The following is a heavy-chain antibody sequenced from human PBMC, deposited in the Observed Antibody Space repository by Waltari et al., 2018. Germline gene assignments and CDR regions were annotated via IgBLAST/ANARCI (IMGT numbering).Heavy chain of an antibody. CDR2: SNPNRGDT. J-gene: IGHJ2*01. Sequence: QVQLVQSGAEVKKPGASVKVSCKASGYTLTGYYMHWVRQAPGQGLEWMGRSNPNRGDTNYAQNFQGRVTMTRDTSISTAYMELSRLRSDDTAVYYCARVSYNCVWYFDLWGRGTLVTVSS. D-gene: IGHD2-8*01. CDR1: GYTLTGYY. V-gene: IGHV1-2*06. CDR3: ARVSYNCVWYFDL.